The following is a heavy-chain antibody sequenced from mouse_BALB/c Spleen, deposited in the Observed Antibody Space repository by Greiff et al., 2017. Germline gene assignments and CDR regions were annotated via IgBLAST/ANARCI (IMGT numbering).Heavy chain of an antibody. V-gene: IGHV5-17*02. Sequence: EVKVVESGGGLVQPGGSRKLSCAASGFTFSSFGMHWVRQAPEKGLEWVAYISSGSSTNYYADTVKGRCTISRDNPKNTLFLQITSLRSEDTAMYYCAIYGNFDWCAYWGQGTLVTGSA. J-gene: IGHJ3*01. CDR1: GFTFSSFG. CDR2: ISSGSSTN. D-gene: IGHD2-1*01. CDR3: AIYGNFDWCAY.